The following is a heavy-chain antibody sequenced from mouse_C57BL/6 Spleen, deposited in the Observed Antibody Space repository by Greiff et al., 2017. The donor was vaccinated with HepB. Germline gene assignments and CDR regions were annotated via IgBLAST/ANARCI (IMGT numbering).Heavy chain of an antibody. Sequence: QVQLKQPGAELVKPGASVKLSCKASGYTFTSYWMHWVKQRPGQGLEWIGMIHPNSGSTNYNEKFKSKATLTVDKSSSTAYMQLSSLTSEDSAVYYCARFDYYGSSYDYYAMDYWGQGTSVTVSS. J-gene: IGHJ4*01. CDR3: ARFDYYGSSYDYYAMDY. V-gene: IGHV1-64*01. CDR2: IHPNSGST. D-gene: IGHD1-1*01. CDR1: GYTFTSYW.